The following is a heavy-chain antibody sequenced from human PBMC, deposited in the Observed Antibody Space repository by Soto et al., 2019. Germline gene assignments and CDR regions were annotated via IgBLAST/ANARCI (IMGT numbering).Heavy chain of an antibody. CDR3: ARVGRRNRHYYYYYYMDV. Sequence: PSETLSLTYTVSGGSISSYYGSWIRQPPGKGPEWIGYIYYSGSTNYNPSLKSRVTISVDTSKNQFSLKLSSVTAADTAVYYCARVGRRNRHYYYYYYMDVWGKGTTVTVSS. J-gene: IGHJ6*03. CDR2: IYYSGST. CDR1: GGSISSYY. V-gene: IGHV4-59*01.